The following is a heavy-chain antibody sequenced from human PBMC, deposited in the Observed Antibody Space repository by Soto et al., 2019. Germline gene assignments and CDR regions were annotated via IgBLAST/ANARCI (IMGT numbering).Heavy chain of an antibody. CDR3: ARYSGSYYVYYYYGMDV. V-gene: IGHV3-11*06. Sequence: QVQLVESGGGLVKPGGSLRLSCAASGFTFSDYYMSWIRQAPGKGLEWVSYISSSSSYTNYADSVKGRFTISRDNAKNSLYLQMNSLRAEDTAVYYCARYSGSYYVYYYYGMDVWGQGTTVTVSS. CDR2: ISSSSSYT. J-gene: IGHJ6*02. CDR1: GFTFSDYY. D-gene: IGHD1-26*01.